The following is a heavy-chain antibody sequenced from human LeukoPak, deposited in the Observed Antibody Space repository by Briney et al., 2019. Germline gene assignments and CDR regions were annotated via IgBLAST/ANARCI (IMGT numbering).Heavy chain of an antibody. Sequence: GGSLRLSCAASGFTFSSYSMNWVRQAPGKGLEWVSYISSSGSTIYYADSVKGRFTISRDNAKNSLYLQMNSLRAEDTAVYYCAREGIAAAGTGGGFDYWGQGTLVTVSS. CDR3: AREGIAAAGTGGGFDY. D-gene: IGHD6-13*01. J-gene: IGHJ4*02. V-gene: IGHV3-48*04. CDR1: GFTFSSYS. CDR2: ISSSGSTI.